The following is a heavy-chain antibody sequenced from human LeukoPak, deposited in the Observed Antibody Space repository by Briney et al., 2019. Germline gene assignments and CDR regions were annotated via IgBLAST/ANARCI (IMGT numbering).Heavy chain of an antibody. Sequence: GGSLRLSCAASGFTFSSYAMSWVRQAPGKGLEWVSAISGSGGSTYYADSVKGRFTISRDNSKNMLYLQMNSLRAEDTAVYYCAKVVVVDSGYDSYAFDIWGQGTMVTVSS. CDR2: ISGSGGST. J-gene: IGHJ3*02. V-gene: IGHV3-23*01. CDR1: GFTFSSYA. CDR3: AKVVVVDSGYDSYAFDI. D-gene: IGHD5-12*01.